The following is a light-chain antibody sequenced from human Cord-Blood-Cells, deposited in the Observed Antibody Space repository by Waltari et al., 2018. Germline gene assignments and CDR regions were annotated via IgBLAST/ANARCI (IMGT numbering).Light chain of an antibody. CDR2: AAS. CDR1: QSISSY. J-gene: IGKJ1*01. Sequence: DIQMTQSPSSLSASVGDRVTITCRASQSISSYLNWYQQKPGKVPKLLIYAASSLQSGVPSRFSGSGSGTDFTLTISSLQPEDFVTYYCQQSYSTPWTFGQGTKVEIK. CDR3: QQSYSTPWT. V-gene: IGKV1-39*01.